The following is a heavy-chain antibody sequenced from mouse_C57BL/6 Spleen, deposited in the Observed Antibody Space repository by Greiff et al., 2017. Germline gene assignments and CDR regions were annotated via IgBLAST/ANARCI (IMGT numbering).Heavy chain of an antibody. CDR2: INPGSGGT. CDR1: GYAFNNYL. Sequence: QVQLQQSGAELVRPGTSVKVSCKASGYAFNNYLIEWVKQRPGQGLEWIGVINPGSGGTNYKEKFKGKATLTADKSSSTAYMQLSSLTSEDSAVYFCARSIYYGNLYYAIDYWGQGTSVTVSS. D-gene: IGHD2-1*01. V-gene: IGHV1-54*01. J-gene: IGHJ4*01. CDR3: ARSIYYGNLYYAIDY.